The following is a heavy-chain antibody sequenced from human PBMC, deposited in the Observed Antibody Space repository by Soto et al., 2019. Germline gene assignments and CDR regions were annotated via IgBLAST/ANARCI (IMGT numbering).Heavy chain of an antibody. CDR1: GYRFSSYW. CDR2: IYPGDSDT. CDR3: SIYVLLWFGDDYYYYVMDV. V-gene: IGHV5-51*01. D-gene: IGHD3-10*01. J-gene: IGHJ6*02. Sequence: PGESLKISCKGSGYRFSSYWIGWVRQMTGKGLEWMGIIYPGDSDTRYSPYFQGQVTISADKSISTAYLQWSSLKASDTAMYYCSIYVLLWFGDDYYYYVMDVWGQGTTVTVSS.